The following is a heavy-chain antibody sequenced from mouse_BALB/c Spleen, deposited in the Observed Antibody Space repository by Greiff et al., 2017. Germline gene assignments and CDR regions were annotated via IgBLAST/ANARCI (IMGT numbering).Heavy chain of an antibody. V-gene: IGHV2-2*02. CDR1: GFSLTSYG. CDR3: ARKIPPAYYRYDEGNYYAMDY. D-gene: IGHD2-14*01. Sequence: VKLVESGPGLVQPSQSLSITCTVSGFSLTSYGVHWVRQSPGKGLEWLGVIWSGGSTDYNAAFISRLSISKDNSKSQVFFKMNSLQANDTAIYYCARKIPPAYYRYDEGNYYAMDYWGQGTSVTVSS. CDR2: IWSGGST. J-gene: IGHJ4*01.